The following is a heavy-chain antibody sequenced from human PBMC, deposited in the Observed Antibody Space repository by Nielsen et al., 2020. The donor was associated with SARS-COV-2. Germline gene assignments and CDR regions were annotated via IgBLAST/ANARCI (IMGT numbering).Heavy chain of an antibody. Sequence: GGSLRLSCAASGFTFSSYAMHWVRQAPGKELEWVAVISYDGSNKYYADSVKGRFTISRDNSKNTLYLQMNSLRAEDTAVYYCARVKGGSYYGYFDYWGQGTLVTVSS. V-gene: IGHV3-30-3*01. D-gene: IGHD1-26*01. CDR2: ISYDGSNK. CDR1: GFTFSSYA. CDR3: ARVKGGSYYGYFDY. J-gene: IGHJ4*02.